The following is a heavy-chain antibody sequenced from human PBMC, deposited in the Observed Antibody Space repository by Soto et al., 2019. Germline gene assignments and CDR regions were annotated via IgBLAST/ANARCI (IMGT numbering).Heavy chain of an antibody. V-gene: IGHV4-59*01. D-gene: IGHD1-1*01. Sequence: SSETLSLTCTVSGGSISNYYWTWIRQPPGQGLESIGYIYYTGDTNSNPSLKSRVTISIDTSKNQFSLKLSSVTAADTAVYYCARTARTPDSWGQGTLVTVSS. CDR3: ARTARTPDS. J-gene: IGHJ4*02. CDR1: GGSISNYY. CDR2: IYYTGDT.